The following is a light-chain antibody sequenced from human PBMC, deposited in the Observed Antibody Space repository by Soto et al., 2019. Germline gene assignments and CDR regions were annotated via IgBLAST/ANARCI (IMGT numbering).Light chain of an antibody. J-gene: IGKJ5*01. CDR1: QSIISW. Sequence: DIQMTHSPSTLSASVLYIVTITFRSSQSIISWLAWYQQKPGKAPKLLIYDASSLESGVPSRFSGSGSGTDCTLTISSLEPEDFAVYYCQQSSNWPPINFGQGTRLEIK. V-gene: IGKV1-5*01. CDR3: QQSSNWPPIN. CDR2: DAS.